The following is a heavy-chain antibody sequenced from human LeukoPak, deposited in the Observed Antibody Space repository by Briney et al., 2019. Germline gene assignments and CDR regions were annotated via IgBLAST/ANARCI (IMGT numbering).Heavy chain of an antibody. J-gene: IGHJ6*02. CDR3: TTANGDSPVYYYYGMDV. Sequence: PGGSLRLSCAASGFTFSNAWMSWVRQAPGKGLEWVGRIKSKTDGRTTDYAAPVKGRFTISRDDSKNTLYLQMNSLKTEDTAVYYCTTANGDSPVYYYYGMDVWGQGTTVTVSS. CDR1: GFTFSNAW. D-gene: IGHD4-17*01. CDR2: IKSKTDGRTT. V-gene: IGHV3-15*01.